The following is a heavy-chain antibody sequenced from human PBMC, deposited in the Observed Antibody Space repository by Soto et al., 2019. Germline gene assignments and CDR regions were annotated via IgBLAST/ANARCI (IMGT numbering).Heavy chain of an antibody. Sequence: EVQLLEPGGGLVQPGGSLRLSCAASGFTFSSYAMSWVRQAPGKGLEWVSAISGSGGSTYYADPVKGRFTISRDNSKNTLYLQMNSLRAEDTAVYYCAKDAATVTTSGDAFDIWGQGTMVTVSS. V-gene: IGHV3-23*01. D-gene: IGHD4-17*01. CDR2: ISGSGGST. CDR3: AKDAATVTTSGDAFDI. J-gene: IGHJ3*02. CDR1: GFTFSSYA.